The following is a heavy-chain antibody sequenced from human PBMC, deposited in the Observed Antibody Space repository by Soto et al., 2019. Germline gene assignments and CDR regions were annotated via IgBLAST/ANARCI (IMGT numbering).Heavy chain of an antibody. CDR1: GYTLTSYY. CDR3: ACTTVTTPYYYMDV. Sequence: ASVKVSCTASGYTLTSYYMHWVRQAPGQGLEWMGIINPSGGSTSYAQKFQGRVTMTRDTSTSTVYMELSSLRSEDTAVYYCACTTVTTPYYYMDVWGKGTTVTVSS. J-gene: IGHJ6*03. V-gene: IGHV1-46*03. CDR2: INPSGGST. D-gene: IGHD4-4*01.